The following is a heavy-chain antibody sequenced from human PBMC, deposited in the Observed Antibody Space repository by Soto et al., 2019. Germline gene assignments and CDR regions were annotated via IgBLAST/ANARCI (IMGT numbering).Heavy chain of an antibody. D-gene: IGHD3-3*02. J-gene: IGHJ6*02. CDR1: CGSISSSNW. V-gene: IGHV4-4*02. CDR2: IYHSGST. Sequence: PSETLSLTCAVSCGSISSSNWWSWVRQPPGKGLEWIGEIYHSGSTNYNPSLKSRVTISVDKSKNQFSLKLSSVTAADTAVYYCARDKKEIAFYYYGMDVWGQGTTVTVSS. CDR3: ARDKKEIAFYYYGMDV.